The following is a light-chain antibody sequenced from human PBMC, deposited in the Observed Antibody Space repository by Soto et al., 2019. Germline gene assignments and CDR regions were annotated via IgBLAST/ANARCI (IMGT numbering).Light chain of an antibody. V-gene: IGKV3-20*01. Sequence: EIVLTQSPGTLSLSPGERATLSCRASQSVSSSYLAWYQQNPGQPPRLLIFGASSRATGIPDRFSGSGSGTDFTLTISRLEPEDFAVYYCQQYGSSPLYPFGQGTKLEIK. J-gene: IGKJ2*01. CDR1: QSVSSSY. CDR3: QQYGSSPLYP. CDR2: GAS.